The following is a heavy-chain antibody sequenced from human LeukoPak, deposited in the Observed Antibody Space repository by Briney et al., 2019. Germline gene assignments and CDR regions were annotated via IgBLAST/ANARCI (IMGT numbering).Heavy chain of an antibody. V-gene: IGHV1-8*01. CDR1: GYNFLSYD. D-gene: IGHD1-20*01. J-gene: IGHJ6*02. CDR2: MNPNSGNT. CDR3: ARGSSSSGWYNWNDVLYYGMDV. Sequence: GASVKVSCKASGYNFLSYDINWVRQAPGQGLEWMGWMNPNSGNTGYAQKFQGRVTMTRNTSISTAYMELSSLRSEDTAVYYCARGSSSSGWYNWNDVLYYGMDVWGQGTTVTVSS.